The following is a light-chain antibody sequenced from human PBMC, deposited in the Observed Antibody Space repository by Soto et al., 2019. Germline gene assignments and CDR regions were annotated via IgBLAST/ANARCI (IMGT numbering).Light chain of an antibody. CDR2: GAS. CDR1: QSVSSSY. V-gene: IGKV3-20*01. CDR3: QHYGSSPQP. J-gene: IGKJ1*01. Sequence: EIVLTQSPGTLSLSPGEIATLCFSASQSVSSSYLAWYQQKPGQAPRLLIYGASSRATGIPDGFSGSRPGTVLTLTITRLEPADFGGYYSQHYGSSPQPFGQGTKLDIK.